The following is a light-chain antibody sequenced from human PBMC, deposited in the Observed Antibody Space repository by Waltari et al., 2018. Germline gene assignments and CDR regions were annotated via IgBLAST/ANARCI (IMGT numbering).Light chain of an antibody. CDR1: ISNIGADYD. Sequence: QSVLPQPPSVSAAPGPRITISCTGGISNIGADYDIHLYQHLPGTAPTLLIGFNNNRPSGVPDRFSASKSDTSASLAITGLQAEDEADYYCQSYDNSLSVFVFGTGTKVTVL. CDR2: FNN. CDR3: QSYDNSLSVFV. V-gene: IGLV1-40*01. J-gene: IGLJ1*01.